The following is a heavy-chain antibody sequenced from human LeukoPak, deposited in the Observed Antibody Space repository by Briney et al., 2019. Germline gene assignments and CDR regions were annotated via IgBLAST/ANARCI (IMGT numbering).Heavy chain of an antibody. D-gene: IGHD3-10*01. V-gene: IGHV3-21*01. CDR2: ISSSSSYI. CDR3: ARVKGGTTMVRGVIISLSYYMDV. J-gene: IGHJ6*03. Sequence: GGSLRLSCAASGFTFSSYSMNWVRQAPGKGLEWVSSISSSSSYIYYADSVKGRFTISRDNAKNSLYLQMNSLRAEDTAVYYCARVKGGTTMVRGVIISLSYYMDVWGKGTTVTISS. CDR1: GFTFSSYS.